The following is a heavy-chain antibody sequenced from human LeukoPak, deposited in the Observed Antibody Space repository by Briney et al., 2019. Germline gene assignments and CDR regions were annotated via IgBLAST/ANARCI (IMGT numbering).Heavy chain of an antibody. CDR2: ISSTGDTT. Sequence: GGSLRLSCVASGFTFKSHDMSWVRQAPGKGLEWVSHISSTGDTTYYADSVKGRLTISRDNSKNTLYLQMNSLRVEDTALYHRRYFGEPRDYWGQGVLVTVSS. V-gene: IGHV3-23*01. J-gene: IGHJ4*02. D-gene: IGHD3-10*01. CDR3: RYFGEPRDY. CDR1: GFTFKSHD.